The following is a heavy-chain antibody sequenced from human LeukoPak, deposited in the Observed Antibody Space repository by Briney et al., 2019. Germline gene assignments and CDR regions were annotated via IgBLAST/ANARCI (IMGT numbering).Heavy chain of an antibody. D-gene: IGHD6-13*01. Sequence: ASVKVSCKASGYTFTSYGISWVRQAPGQGLEWMGWISAYNGNTNYAQKLQGRVTMTTDTSTSTAYMELRSLRSDDTAVYYCARAPLGGEQQLYYYYYGMDVWGQGTTVTVSS. CDR3: ARAPLGGEQQLYYYYYGMDV. CDR1: GYTFTSYG. J-gene: IGHJ6*02. CDR2: ISAYNGNT. V-gene: IGHV1-18*01.